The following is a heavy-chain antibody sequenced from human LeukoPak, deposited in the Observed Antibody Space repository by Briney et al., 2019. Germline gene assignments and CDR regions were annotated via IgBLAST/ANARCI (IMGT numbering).Heavy chain of an antibody. Sequence: PGGSLRLSCAASGFTFSNYGMHWVRQAPGKGLEWVAIISNVGSNEYYADSVKGRFTITRDNSKNTVYLQMNSLRVEDTAVYYCARVYFVGGYNYSPPDYWGQGTLATLSS. D-gene: IGHD3-22*01. CDR3: ARVYFVGGYNYSPPDY. CDR2: ISNVGSNE. V-gene: IGHV3-30*03. CDR1: GFTFSNYG. J-gene: IGHJ4*02.